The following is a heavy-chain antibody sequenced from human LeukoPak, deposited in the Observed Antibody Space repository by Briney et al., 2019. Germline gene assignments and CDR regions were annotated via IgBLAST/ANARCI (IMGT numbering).Heavy chain of an antibody. CDR1: GFTFSSYS. Sequence: KPGGSLRLSCAASGFTFSSYSMNWVRQAPGKGLEWVSSISSSSSYIYYADSVKGRFTISRDNAKNSLYLQMNSLRAEDTAVYYCVRDRELLCLGESYRAYYFDYGGRGTRAPVSS. J-gene: IGHJ4*02. D-gene: IGHD3-10*01. V-gene: IGHV3-21*01. CDR2: ISSSSSYI. CDR3: VRDRELLCLGESYRAYYFDY.